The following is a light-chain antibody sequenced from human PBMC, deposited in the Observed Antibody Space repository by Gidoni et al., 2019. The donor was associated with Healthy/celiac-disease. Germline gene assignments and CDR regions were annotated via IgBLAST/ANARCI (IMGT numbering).Light chain of an antibody. CDR3: QQYNNWQT. J-gene: IGKJ1*01. Sequence: EIVMTQSPATLSVSPGERATFSCRASQSVSSNLAWYQQKPGQAPRLLIYGASTRATGIPARFSGSGSGIEFTLTICSLQSEDFEVYYCQQYNNWQTFGQGTKVEMK. CDR1: QSVSSN. V-gene: IGKV3-15*01. CDR2: GAS.